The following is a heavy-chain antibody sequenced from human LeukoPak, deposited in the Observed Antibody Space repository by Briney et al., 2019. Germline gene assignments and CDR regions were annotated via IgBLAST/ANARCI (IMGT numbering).Heavy chain of an antibody. Sequence: ASVKVSCKASGYSSTNYGISWVRQAPGQGLEWMVWIHIYRGNTNYAQKFQGRVTMTTDTSTSTVYMEVRSLRSDDTAVYYCARVRNYDYVWGSYRHRGPFDYWGQGTLVTVSS. V-gene: IGHV1-18*01. CDR1: GYSSTNYG. CDR3: ARVRNYDYVWGSYRHRGPFDY. CDR2: IHIYRGNT. D-gene: IGHD3-16*02. J-gene: IGHJ4*02.